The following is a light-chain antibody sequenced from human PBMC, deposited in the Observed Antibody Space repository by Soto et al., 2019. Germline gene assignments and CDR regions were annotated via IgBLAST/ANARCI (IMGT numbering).Light chain of an antibody. CDR2: AVT. J-gene: IGLJ1*01. V-gene: IGLV2-14*01. Sequence: QSALTQPASVSGSPGQSITISCTGTSSDVGGYNYVSWYQKHPGKAPKLMIYAVTDRPSGVSSRFSGSKSGNTASLTISGPQAEDEADYYCSSYTSSSTLFGTGTKVTVL. CDR3: SSYTSSSTL. CDR1: SSDVGGYNY.